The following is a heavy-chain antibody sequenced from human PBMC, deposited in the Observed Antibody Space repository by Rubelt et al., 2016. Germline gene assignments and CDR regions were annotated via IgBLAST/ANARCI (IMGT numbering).Heavy chain of an antibody. V-gene: IGHV4-59*08. CDR2: IYYSGST. CDR1: GGSISSYY. J-gene: IGHJ4*02. CDR3: ARHGSSNWPY. D-gene: IGHD6-13*01. Sequence: QVQLQESGPGLVKPSETLSLTCTVSGGSISSYYWSWIRQPPGKGLEWIGSIYYSGSTYYNPSLKSRVTISVDTSRNQFSLKLSAVTAADTAVYYCARHGSSNWPYWGQGTLVTVSS.